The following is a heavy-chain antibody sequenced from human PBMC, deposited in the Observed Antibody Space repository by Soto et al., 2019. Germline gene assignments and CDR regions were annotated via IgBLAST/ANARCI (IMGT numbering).Heavy chain of an antibody. CDR1: GFTFSSYG. J-gene: IGHJ4*02. D-gene: IGHD5-12*01. V-gene: IGHV3-30*18. Sequence: QVQLVESGGGVVQPGRSLRLSCAASGFTFSSYGMHWVRQAPGKGLEWVAAILYDGSNKYYADSVKDRFTISRDNSKNTVYLQMNSLRAEDTAVYYCAKDPGYGLDYWGQGTLVTVSS. CDR3: AKDPGYGLDY. CDR2: ILYDGSNK.